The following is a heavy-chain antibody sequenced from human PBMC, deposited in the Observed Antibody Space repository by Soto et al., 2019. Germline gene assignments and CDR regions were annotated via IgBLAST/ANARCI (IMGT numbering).Heavy chain of an antibody. CDR3: AKDQHDSSGYTVDY. Sequence: PGGSLRLSCAASGFTFSSYAMSWVRQAPGKGLEWVSAISGSGGSTYYADSVKGRFTISRDNSKNTLYLQMNSLRAEDTAVYYCAKDQHDSSGYTVDYWGQGTLVTVSS. V-gene: IGHV3-23*01. CDR1: GFTFSSYA. CDR2: ISGSGGST. D-gene: IGHD3-22*01. J-gene: IGHJ4*02.